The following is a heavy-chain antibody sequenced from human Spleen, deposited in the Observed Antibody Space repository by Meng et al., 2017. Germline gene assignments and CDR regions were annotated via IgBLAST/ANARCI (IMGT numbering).Heavy chain of an antibody. CDR1: GGSFSDYY. CDR2: INHSGST. Sequence: QVQLQQWGAGLLKPSETLSLTCVVSGGSFSDYYWSWIRQPPGKGLEWIGEINHSGSTNYNPSLESRATISVDTSKNQFSLKLSSVTAADTAVYYCARGEGRQQLVRRPRFDPWGQGALVTVSS. CDR3: ARGEGRQQLVRRPRFDP. J-gene: IGHJ5*02. V-gene: IGHV4-34*01. D-gene: IGHD6-13*01.